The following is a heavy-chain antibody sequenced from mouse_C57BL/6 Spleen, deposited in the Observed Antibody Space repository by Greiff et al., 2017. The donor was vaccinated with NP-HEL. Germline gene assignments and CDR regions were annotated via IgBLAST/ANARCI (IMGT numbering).Heavy chain of an antibody. CDR2: IYPGDGDT. CDR1: GYAFSSYW. V-gene: IGHV1-80*01. Sequence: QVQLQQSGAELVKPGASVKISCKASGYAFSSYWMNWVKQRPGKGLEWIGQIYPGDGDTNYNGKFKGKATLTADKSSSTAYMQISSLASEDSAVYFSARGGGNWVYYFDYWGQGTTLTVSS. CDR3: ARGGGNWVYYFDY. J-gene: IGHJ2*01. D-gene: IGHD4-1*01.